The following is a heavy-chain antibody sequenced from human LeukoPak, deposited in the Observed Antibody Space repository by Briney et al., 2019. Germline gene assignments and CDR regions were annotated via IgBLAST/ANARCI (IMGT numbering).Heavy chain of an antibody. J-gene: IGHJ4*02. CDR3: ATPLDYYYRRDSPQGGD. CDR2: IKHDGSEK. V-gene: IGHV3-7*03. Sequence: GGSLRLSCAASGFTFSRHWMTWVRQAPGKGLEWVANIKHDGSEKNYVDSVKGRFTISRDNAKNSLYLQMNSLRAEDTAVYYCATPLDYYYRRDSPQGGDWGQGTLVTGSS. D-gene: IGHD3-22*01. CDR1: GFTFSRHW.